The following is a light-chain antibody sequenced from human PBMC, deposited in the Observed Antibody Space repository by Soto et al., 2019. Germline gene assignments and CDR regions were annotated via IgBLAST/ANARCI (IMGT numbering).Light chain of an antibody. CDR2: EVT. J-gene: IGLJ1*01. CDR1: SSDVGDYNH. Sequence: QSVLTQPPSVSGSPGQSVTISCTGTSSDVGDYNHVSWYQQSPGTVPKLLIYEVTSRPSGVPDRFSGSKSGNTASLTVSGLQAEDEADYYCSSYAGSNNFVFGTGTKVTVL. CDR3: SSYAGSNNFV. V-gene: IGLV2-8*01.